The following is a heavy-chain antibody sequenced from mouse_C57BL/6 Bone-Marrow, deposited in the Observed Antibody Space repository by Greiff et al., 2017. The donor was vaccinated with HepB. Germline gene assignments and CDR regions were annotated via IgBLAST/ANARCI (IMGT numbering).Heavy chain of an antibody. V-gene: IGHV5-9-1*02. CDR1: GFTFSSYA. CDR3: TRATTVAPYAMDY. D-gene: IGHD1-1*01. CDR2: ISSGGDYI. J-gene: IGHJ4*01. Sequence: EVKLMESGEGLVKPGGSLKLTCAASGFTFSSYAMSWVRQTPEKRLEWVAYISSGGDYIYYADTVKGRFTISRDNARNTLYLQMSSLKSEDTAMYYCTRATTVAPYAMDYWGQGTSVTVSS.